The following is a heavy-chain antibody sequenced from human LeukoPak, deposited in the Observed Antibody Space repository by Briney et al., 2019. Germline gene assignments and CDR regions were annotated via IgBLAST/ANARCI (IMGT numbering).Heavy chain of an antibody. Sequence: GGSLRLSCAASGFTFSTYGMHWVRQAPGKGLEWVAVISYDGSNKYYADSVKGRFTISRGNSKNTLYLQMNSLRAEDTAVFYCAKDRHDYSNSFDYWGQGTLVTVSS. D-gene: IGHD4-11*01. CDR1: GFTFSTYG. V-gene: IGHV3-30*18. J-gene: IGHJ4*02. CDR3: AKDRHDYSNSFDY. CDR2: ISYDGSNK.